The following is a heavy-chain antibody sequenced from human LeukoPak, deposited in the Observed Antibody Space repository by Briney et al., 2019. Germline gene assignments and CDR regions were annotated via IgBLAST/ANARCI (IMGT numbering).Heavy chain of an antibody. J-gene: IGHJ5*02. Sequence: GASVKVSCKASGYTFTGYYMHWLRQAPGQGLEWMGWINPNSGGTNYAQKVQGRVTMTRDTSISTAYMELSRLRSDDTAVYYCARDYGRGETWNWFGPLGQGTLVTVSS. V-gene: IGHV1-2*02. CDR1: GYTFTGYY. D-gene: IGHD2-21*01. CDR3: ARDYGRGETWNWFGP. CDR2: INPNSGGT.